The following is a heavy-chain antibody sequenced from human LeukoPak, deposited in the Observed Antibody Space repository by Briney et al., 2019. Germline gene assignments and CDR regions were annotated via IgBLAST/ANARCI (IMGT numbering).Heavy chain of an antibody. D-gene: IGHD4-11*01. V-gene: IGHV1-18*01. CDR1: GYTFTSYG. J-gene: IGHJ4*02. CDR3: ARVAPGYSNYFLLFY. Sequence: ASVKVSRKASGYTFTSYGISWVRQAPGQGLEWMGWISAYNGNTNYAQKLQGRVTMTTDTSTSTAYMELRSLRSDDTAVYYCARVAPGYSNYFLLFYWGQGTLVTVSS. CDR2: ISAYNGNT.